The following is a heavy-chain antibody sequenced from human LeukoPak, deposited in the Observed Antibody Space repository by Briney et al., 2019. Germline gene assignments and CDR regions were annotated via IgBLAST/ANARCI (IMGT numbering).Heavy chain of an antibody. CDR2: INSDGSST. J-gene: IGHJ4*02. D-gene: IGHD1-26*01. V-gene: IGHV3-74*01. CDR3: AKDLLGATPLLEGEY. Sequence: GGSLRLSCAASGFTFSSYWMHWVRQAPGKGLVWVSRINSDGSSTSYADSVKGRFTISRDNAKNTLYLQMNSLRAEDTAVYYCAKDLLGATPLLEGEYWGQGTLVTVSS. CDR1: GFTFSSYW.